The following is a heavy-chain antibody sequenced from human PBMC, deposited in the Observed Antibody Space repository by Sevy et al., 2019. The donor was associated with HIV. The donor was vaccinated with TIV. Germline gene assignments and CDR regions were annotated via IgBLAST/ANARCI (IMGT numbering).Heavy chain of an antibody. J-gene: IGHJ5*02. CDR3: ASTRDYYGSGSSFSHWFDP. CDR1: GGSISSRSSY. CDR2: IYYSGST. V-gene: IGHV4-39*01. D-gene: IGHD3-10*01. Sequence: SETLSLTCTVSGGSISSRSSYWGWIRQPPGKGLEWIGSIYYSGSTYSNPSLKSRLTMSVDTSKIQFSLKLSSVTAADTAVYYCASTRDYYGSGSSFSHWFDPWGQGILVTVSS.